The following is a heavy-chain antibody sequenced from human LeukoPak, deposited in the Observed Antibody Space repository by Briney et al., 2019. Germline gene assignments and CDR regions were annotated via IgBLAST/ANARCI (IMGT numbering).Heavy chain of an antibody. CDR3: ARGEMATTSFDY. CDR1: GYTFTSYD. Sequence: ASVKVSCKASGYTFTSYDNNWVRQATGQGLEWMGWMNPNSGNTGYAQKFQGRVTMTRNTSISTAYMELSSLRSEDTAVYYCARGEMATTSFDYWGQGTLVTVSS. J-gene: IGHJ4*02. V-gene: IGHV1-8*01. D-gene: IGHD5-24*01. CDR2: MNPNSGNT.